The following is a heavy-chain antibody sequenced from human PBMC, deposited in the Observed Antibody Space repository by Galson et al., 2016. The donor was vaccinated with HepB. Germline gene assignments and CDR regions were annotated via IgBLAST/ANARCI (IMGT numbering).Heavy chain of an antibody. CDR2: IYSGGST. CDR3: ARYRSGSFDN. Sequence: SLRLSCAASGFTVSSNYMSWVRQAPGKGLEWVSIIYSGGSTYYADSVKGRFTISRDNSNNPLYLQMNSLRAEDTAVYFCARYRSGSFDNWGQGTLVTVSS. V-gene: IGHV3-53*01. D-gene: IGHD6-19*01. CDR1: GFTVSSNY. J-gene: IGHJ4*02.